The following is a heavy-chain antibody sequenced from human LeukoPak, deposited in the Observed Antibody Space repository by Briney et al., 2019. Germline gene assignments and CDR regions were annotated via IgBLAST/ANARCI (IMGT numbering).Heavy chain of an antibody. J-gene: IGHJ5*02. CDR2: INHSGST. CDR3: AREGIVVVPAAIPYNWFDP. D-gene: IGHD2-2*02. Sequence: SETLSLTCAVYGGSFSGYYWSWIRQPPGKGLEWIGEINHSGSTNYNPSLKSRVTISVDTSKNQFSLKLSSVTAADTAVYYCAREGIVVVPAAIPYNWFDPWGQGTLVTVSS. V-gene: IGHV4-34*01. CDR1: GGSFSGYY.